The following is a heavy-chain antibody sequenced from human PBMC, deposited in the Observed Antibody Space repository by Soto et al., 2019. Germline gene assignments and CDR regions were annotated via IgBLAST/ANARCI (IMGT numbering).Heavy chain of an antibody. CDR1: GGTFSSYA. CDR3: ATRRAAMDTGHYYGMDV. J-gene: IGHJ6*02. CDR2: IIPIFGTA. Sequence: QVQLAQSGAEVKKPGSSVKVSCKASGGTFSSYAISWVRQAPGQGLEWMGGIIPIFGTANYAQKFQGRVTITADESTSTAYMELSSLRSEYTAVYYCATRRAAMDTGHYYGMDVWGQGTTVTVSS. D-gene: IGHD2-2*01. V-gene: IGHV1-69*01.